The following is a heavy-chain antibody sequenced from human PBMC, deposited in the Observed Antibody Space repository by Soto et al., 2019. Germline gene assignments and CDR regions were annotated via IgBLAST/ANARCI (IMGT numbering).Heavy chain of an antibody. J-gene: IGHJ4*02. Sequence: GGSLRLSCAASGFSFSSYAMHWVCQAPGKGLEWVAFISFDGSNKFYADSVKGRFTISRDNSKNTLYLQMNSLRAEDTSVYYCAKEGGLSGSYYISSSYYFDYWGQGTLVTVSS. V-gene: IGHV3-30-3*01. CDR3: AKEGGLSGSYYISSSYYFDY. CDR1: GFSFSSYA. CDR2: ISFDGSNK. D-gene: IGHD1-26*01.